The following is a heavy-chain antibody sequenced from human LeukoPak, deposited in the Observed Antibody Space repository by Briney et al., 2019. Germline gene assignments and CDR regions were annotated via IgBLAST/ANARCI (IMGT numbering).Heavy chain of an antibody. Sequence: PSETLSLTCTVSGGSISSSSYYWGWIRQPPGKGLEWIGSIYYSGSTYYNPSLKSRVTISVDTSKNQFSLKLSSVTAADTAVYYCARSRPRGRIAVAGTVDYWGQGTLVTVSS. CDR2: IYYSGST. D-gene: IGHD6-19*01. CDR3: ARSRPRGRIAVAGTVDY. CDR1: GGSISSSSYY. V-gene: IGHV4-39*01. J-gene: IGHJ4*02.